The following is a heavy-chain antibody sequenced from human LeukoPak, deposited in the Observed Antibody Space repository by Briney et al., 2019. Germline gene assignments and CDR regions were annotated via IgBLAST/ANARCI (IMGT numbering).Heavy chain of an antibody. CDR1: GGSFSGYY. Sequence: PSETLSLTCAVYGGSFSGYYWSWIRQPPGKGLEWIGEINHSGSTNYNPSLKSRVTMSVDTSKNQFSLKLSSVTAADTAVYYCARDLFTSSWYRWFDPWGQGTLVTVSS. D-gene: IGHD6-13*01. V-gene: IGHV4-34*01. J-gene: IGHJ5*02. CDR2: INHSGST. CDR3: ARDLFTSSWYRWFDP.